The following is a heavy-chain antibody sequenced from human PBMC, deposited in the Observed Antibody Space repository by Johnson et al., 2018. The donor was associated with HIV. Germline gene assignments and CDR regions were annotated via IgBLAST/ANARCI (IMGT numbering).Heavy chain of an antibody. J-gene: IGHJ3*02. CDR2: ISTSGSSI. CDR1: GFTFSDYY. V-gene: IGHV3-11*01. CDR3: ARPASPGYSGYDDHAFDI. D-gene: IGHD5-12*01. Sequence: QVQLLESGGGLVQPGGSLRLSCAASGFTFSDYYMSWIRQAPGKGLEWVSYISTSGSSIYYADSVKGRFTISRDNAKKSLFLQMNSLGAEDTARYYCARPASPGYSGYDDHAFDIWGQGTMVTVSS.